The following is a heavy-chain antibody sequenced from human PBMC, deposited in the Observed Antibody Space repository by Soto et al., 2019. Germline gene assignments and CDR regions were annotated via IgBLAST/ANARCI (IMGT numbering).Heavy chain of an antibody. Sequence: PGWSLRLSCAASGFTFSSYGMHWVRQAPGKGLEWVAVISYDGSNKYYADSVKSRFTISRDNSKNTLYLQMNSLRAEDTAVYYCAKAPEIGSGQYFQHRGQGTLVTVSS. D-gene: IGHD3-3*01. CDR2: ISYDGSNK. CDR3: AKAPEIGSGQYFQH. CDR1: GFTFSSYG. J-gene: IGHJ1*01. V-gene: IGHV3-30*18.